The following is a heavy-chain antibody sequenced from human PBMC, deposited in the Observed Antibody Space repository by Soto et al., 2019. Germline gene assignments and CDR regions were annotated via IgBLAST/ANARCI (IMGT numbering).Heavy chain of an antibody. CDR1: GYTFTGYY. CDR2: INPNSGGT. V-gene: IGHV1-2*04. J-gene: IGHJ6*02. Sequence: ASVKVSCKASGYTFTGYYMHWVRQAPGQGLEWMGWINPNSGGTNYAQKFQGWVTMTRDTSISTAYMEQSRLRSDDTAVFYCARERSIVLVPEYYYGMDVWGQGTTVTVSS. D-gene: IGHD2-2*01. CDR3: ARERSIVLVPEYYYGMDV.